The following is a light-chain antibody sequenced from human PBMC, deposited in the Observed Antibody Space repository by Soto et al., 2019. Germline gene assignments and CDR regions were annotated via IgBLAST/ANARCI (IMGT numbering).Light chain of an antibody. CDR3: QQSYSTPT. CDR1: QSISSY. CDR2: AAS. Sequence: IQNAQSPSSLAASVGDRVTITCRASQSISSYLNWYQQKPGKAPKLLIYAASSLQSGVPSRFSGSGSGTDFTLTISSLQPEDFATYYCQQSYSTPTFGQRTKVDIK. V-gene: IGKV1-39*01. J-gene: IGKJ1*01.